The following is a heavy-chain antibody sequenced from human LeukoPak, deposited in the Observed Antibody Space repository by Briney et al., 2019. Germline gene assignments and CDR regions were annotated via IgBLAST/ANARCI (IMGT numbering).Heavy chain of an antibody. J-gene: IGHJ4*02. Sequence: GGSLRLSRAASGFTLSSYAMHWVRQAPGEGLEWVAVIAYDGSNTYYAESVKGRFTISRDNSKNTLYLQMNSLRAEDTAVYYCARETSRYNWNDGVDIWGQGTLVTVSS. CDR1: GFTLSSYA. D-gene: IGHD1-1*01. CDR3: ARETSRYNWNDGVDI. CDR2: IAYDGSNT. V-gene: IGHV3-30-3*01.